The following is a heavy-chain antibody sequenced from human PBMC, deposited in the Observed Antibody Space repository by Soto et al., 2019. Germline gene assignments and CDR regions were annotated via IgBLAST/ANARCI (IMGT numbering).Heavy chain of an antibody. Sequence: SETLFLTGTVSGGSISSGDYYWSWIRQPPGKGLEWIGYIYYSGSTYYNPSLKSRVTISVDTSKNQFSLKLSSVTAADTAVYYCASTNLRYCSSTSCGYYYYYYGMDVWGQGTTVTVSS. J-gene: IGHJ6*02. CDR3: ASTNLRYCSSTSCGYYYYYYGMDV. CDR2: IYYSGST. V-gene: IGHV4-30-4*01. D-gene: IGHD2-2*01. CDR1: GGSISSGDYY.